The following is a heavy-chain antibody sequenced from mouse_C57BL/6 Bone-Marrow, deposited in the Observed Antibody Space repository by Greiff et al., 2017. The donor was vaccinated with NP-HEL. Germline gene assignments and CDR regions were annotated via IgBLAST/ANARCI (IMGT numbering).Heavy chain of an antibody. CDR2: ISGGGGNT. CDR1: GFTFSSYT. CDR3: ARHPYYDYDAFHYFDY. Sequence: EVQRVESGGGLVKPGGSLKLSCAASGFTFSSYTMSWVRQTPEKRLEWVATISGGGGNTYYPDSVKGRFTISRDNAKNTLYLQMSSLRSEDTALYYCARHPYYDYDAFHYFDYWGQGTTLTVSS. J-gene: IGHJ2*01. V-gene: IGHV5-9*01. D-gene: IGHD2-4*01.